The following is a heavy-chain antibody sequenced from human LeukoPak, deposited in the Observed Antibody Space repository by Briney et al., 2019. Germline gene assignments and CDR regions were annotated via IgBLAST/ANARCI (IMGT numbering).Heavy chain of an antibody. V-gene: IGHV4-39*01. Sequence: SETLSLSSTVSGGSISSSSYYWGWIRQPPGKGLEWIGSIYYSGSTYYNPSLKSRVTISVDTSKNQFSLKLSSVTAADTAVYYCARRRLGIVGAISLGYWGQGTVDIVSS. D-gene: IGHD1-26*01. CDR1: GGSISSSSYY. CDR3: ARRRLGIVGAISLGY. J-gene: IGHJ4*02. CDR2: IYYSGST.